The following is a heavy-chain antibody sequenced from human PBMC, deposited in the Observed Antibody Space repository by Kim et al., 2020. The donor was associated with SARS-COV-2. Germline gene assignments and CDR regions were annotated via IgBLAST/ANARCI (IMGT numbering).Heavy chain of an antibody. CDR3: ARSPITMIVVVTHFDI. J-gene: IGHJ3*02. D-gene: IGHD3-22*01. V-gene: IGHV4-31*02. Sequence: PSLKSRVTISVDTSKNPFPLKLSSVTAADTAVYYCARSPITMIVVVTHFDIWGQGTMVTVSS.